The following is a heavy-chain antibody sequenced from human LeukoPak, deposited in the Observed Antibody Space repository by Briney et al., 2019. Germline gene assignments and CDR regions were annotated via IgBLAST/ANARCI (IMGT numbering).Heavy chain of an antibody. CDR1: GFTFSSYS. J-gene: IGHJ3*02. Sequence: PGGSLRLSCAASGFTFSSYSMNWVRQAPGKGLEWVSSISSSSSYIYYADSVKGRFTISRDNAKNSLYLQMNSLRAEDTAVYYCAKPATPWEPPRNAFDIWGQGTMVTVSS. D-gene: IGHD1-26*01. CDR3: AKPATPWEPPRNAFDI. CDR2: ISSSSSYI. V-gene: IGHV3-21*01.